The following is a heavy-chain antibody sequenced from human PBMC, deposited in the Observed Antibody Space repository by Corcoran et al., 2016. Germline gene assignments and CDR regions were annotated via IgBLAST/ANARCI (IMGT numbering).Heavy chain of an antibody. Sequence: QVQLVQSGAEVKKPGASVKVSCKASGYSFTGYYMHWVRQAPGQGLEWMGWINPSSGGTNYAQKFQGRVTMSRDTSITTAYLELSGLRSEDTAVYYCARAGSGPWGYWGQGTLVTVSS. D-gene: IGHD3-10*01. CDR1: GYSFTGYY. J-gene: IGHJ4*02. CDR2: INPSSGGT. CDR3: ARAGSGPWGY. V-gene: IGHV1-2*02.